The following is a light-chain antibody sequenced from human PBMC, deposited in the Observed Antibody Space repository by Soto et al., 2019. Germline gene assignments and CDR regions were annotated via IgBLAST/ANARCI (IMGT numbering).Light chain of an antibody. CDR1: QSISSN. CDR3: QQYNNWPMT. J-gene: IGKJ1*01. CDR2: GAS. V-gene: IGKV3-15*01. Sequence: EIVMTQSPATLSVSPGERATLSCRASQSISSNLAWYQQKPGQAPRLLIFGASTRATGIPARFSGGGSGTEFTVTISSLQSEDFAVYYCQQYNNWPMTFGQGTKVDIK.